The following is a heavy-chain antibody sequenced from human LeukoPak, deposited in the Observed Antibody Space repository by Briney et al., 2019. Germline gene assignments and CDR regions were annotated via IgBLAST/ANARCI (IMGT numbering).Heavy chain of an antibody. CDR1: GFTFNSSV. V-gene: IGHV3-30-3*01. J-gene: IGHJ6*02. Sequence: GGSLRLSCAAPGFTFNSSVMNWVRQAPGKGLEWVAIIGEDGNDRFYADSVKGRFTISKDNSENTLFLQMNSLRGDDTAVYYCARDRLQDAMDVWGQGTTVTVSS. CDR2: IGEDGNDR. D-gene: IGHD4-11*01. CDR3: ARDRLQDAMDV.